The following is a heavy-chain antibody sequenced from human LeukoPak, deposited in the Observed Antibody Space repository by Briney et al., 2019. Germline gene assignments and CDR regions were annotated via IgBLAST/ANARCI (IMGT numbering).Heavy chain of an antibody. J-gene: IGHJ5*02. CDR3: ARASDYENWFDP. D-gene: IGHD5-12*01. V-gene: IGHV3-30-3*01. CDR1: GFTFSSYA. CDR2: ISYDGSNK. Sequence: GGSLRLSCAASGFTFSSYAMHWVRQAPGKGLEWVAVISYDGSNKYYADSVKGRFTISRDNSKNTLYLQMNSLRAEDTAVYYCARASDYENWFDPWGQGTLVTVSS.